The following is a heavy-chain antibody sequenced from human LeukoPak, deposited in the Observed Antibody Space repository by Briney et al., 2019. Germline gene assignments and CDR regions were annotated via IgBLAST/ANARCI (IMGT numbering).Heavy chain of an antibody. CDR1: GYTFTSYG. CDR2: ISAYNGNT. D-gene: IGHD2-2*03. Sequence: ASVNVSCKASGYTFTSYGISWVRQAPGQGLEWMGWISAYNGNTNHAQKLQGRVTMTTDTSTSTAYMELRSLRSDDTAVYYCARSPGRGYCSSTSCYFREYYFDYWGQGTLVTVSS. CDR3: ARSPGRGYCSSTSCYFREYYFDY. V-gene: IGHV1-18*01. J-gene: IGHJ4*02.